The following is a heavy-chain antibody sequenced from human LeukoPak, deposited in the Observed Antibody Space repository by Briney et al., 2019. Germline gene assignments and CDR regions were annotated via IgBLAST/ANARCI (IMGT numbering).Heavy chain of an antibody. CDR3: ARAGLGVWGSYRY. CDR1: EFTLSDYS. J-gene: IGHJ4*02. D-gene: IGHD3-16*02. V-gene: IGHV3-48*04. Sequence: GGSLRLSCVVSEFTLSDYSMNWVRQAPGKRLEWLSYISSGGITDYADSVKGRFTIVRDNAKNSLYLQMNSLRAEDTAVYYCARAGLGVWGSYRYWGQGTLVTVSS. CDR2: ISSGGIT.